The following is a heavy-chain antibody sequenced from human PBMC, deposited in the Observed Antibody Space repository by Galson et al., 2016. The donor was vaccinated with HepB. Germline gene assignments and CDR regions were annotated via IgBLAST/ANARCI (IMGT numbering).Heavy chain of an antibody. V-gene: IGHV3-21*01. CDR1: GFTFSSYS. CDR2: ISSSSYI. CDR3: ARGGYSGYDWVRNWFDP. D-gene: IGHD5-12*01. J-gene: IGHJ5*02. Sequence: SLRLSCAASGFTFSSYSMHWVRQAPGKGLEWVSFISSSSYIYYADSVKGRFTISRDNAKNSLYLQMNNLRAEDTAVYYCARGGYSGYDWVRNWFDPWGQGTLVTVSS.